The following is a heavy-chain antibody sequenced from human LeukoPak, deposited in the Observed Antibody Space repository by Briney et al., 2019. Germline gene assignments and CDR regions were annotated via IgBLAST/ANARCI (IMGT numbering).Heavy chain of an antibody. D-gene: IGHD6-19*01. CDR1: GGSISSYY. J-gene: IGHJ5*02. V-gene: IGHV4-59*08. Sequence: SETLSLTCTVSGGSISSYYWSWIRQPPGKGLEWIGYIYYSGSTNYNPSLKSRVTISVDTSKNQFSLKLSSVTAADTAVYYCARQTQWLVPGGFDPWGQGTLVTVSS. CDR2: IYYSGST. CDR3: ARQTQWLVPGGFDP.